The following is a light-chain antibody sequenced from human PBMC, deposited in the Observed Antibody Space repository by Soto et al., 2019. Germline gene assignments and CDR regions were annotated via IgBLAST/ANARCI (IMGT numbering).Light chain of an antibody. J-gene: IGLJ1*01. CDR2: GST. Sequence: QSVLSQPPSVSGAPGQRFSISCTGSRSNIRAGYDAHWFQRVPGTAPRRLIYGSTNRPSGVPGRFSGSKSGTSASLAITGLQAEDEADYYGQSYDSSLGGNYVFGTGTKVTVL. CDR1: RSNIRAGYD. V-gene: IGLV1-40*01. CDR3: QSYDSSLGGNYV.